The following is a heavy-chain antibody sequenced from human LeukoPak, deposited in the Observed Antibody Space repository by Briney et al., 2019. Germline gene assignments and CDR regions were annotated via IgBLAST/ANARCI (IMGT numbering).Heavy chain of an antibody. D-gene: IGHD3-10*01. V-gene: IGHV4-61*02. Sequence: PSETLSLTCTVSVGSISSDNYSWSWIRHPAGEGLEWIGRVYTSGSTNYNPSLKSRVTISVDTSKEQFSLKLSSVTAADKAVYYCTRCDCYGLVGIWGQGTMVTVSS. J-gene: IGHJ3*01. CDR3: TRCDCYGLVGI. CDR2: VYTSGST. CDR1: VGSISSDNYS.